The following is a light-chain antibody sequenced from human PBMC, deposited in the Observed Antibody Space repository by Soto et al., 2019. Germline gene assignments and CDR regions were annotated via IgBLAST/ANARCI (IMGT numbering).Light chain of an antibody. CDR2: GAS. J-gene: IGKJ5*01. Sequence: EVVMTQSPATLSVSPGERATLSCRANQTISSNLAWYQQKPGQAPRLLIYGASSRATGIPDRFRGSGSGTDFTLTISRLEPEDFAVYYCQQRLHWPITFGQGTRLEIK. V-gene: IGKV3D-20*02. CDR3: QQRLHWPIT. CDR1: QTISSN.